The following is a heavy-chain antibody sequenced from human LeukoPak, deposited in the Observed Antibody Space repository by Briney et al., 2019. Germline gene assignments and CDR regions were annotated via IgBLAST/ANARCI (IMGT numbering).Heavy chain of an antibody. D-gene: IGHD3-10*01. CDR2: INHSGST. Sequence: SETLSLTCAVYGGSFRGYYWSWIRQPPGKGLEWIGEINHSGSTNYNPSLKSRVTISVDTSKNQFSLKLSSVTAADTAVYYCAREQIDVLLWFGEPRAGNWFDPWGQGTLVTVSS. CDR3: AREQIDVLLWFGEPRAGNWFDP. CDR1: GGSFRGYY. J-gene: IGHJ5*02. V-gene: IGHV4-34*01.